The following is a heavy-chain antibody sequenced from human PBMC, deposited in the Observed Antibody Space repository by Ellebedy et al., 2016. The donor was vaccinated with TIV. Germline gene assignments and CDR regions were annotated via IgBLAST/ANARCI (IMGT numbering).Heavy chain of an antibody. CDR1: GYTFTSYG. V-gene: IGHV1-18*04. J-gene: IGHJ6*02. Sequence: AASVKVSCKASGYTFTSYGISWVRQAPGQGLEWMGLISAYNGNTNYAQKLQGRVNMTTDTSTSTAYMELRSMSSEEPAVYYCARDWSGGSSSAGGMDVWGQGTTVTVSS. CDR3: ARDWSGGSSSAGGMDV. CDR2: ISAYNGNT. D-gene: IGHD6-13*01.